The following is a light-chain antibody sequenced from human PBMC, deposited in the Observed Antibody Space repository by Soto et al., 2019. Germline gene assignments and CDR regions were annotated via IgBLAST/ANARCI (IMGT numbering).Light chain of an antibody. J-gene: IGKJ2*01. CDR2: GAS. CDR3: QQYGNFPYT. Sequence: EIVLTQSPGTLSLSPGERATLSCRASQSVPSDWLAWYRHKPGQAPRLLIYGASSRATGVPDRDSGSGSGTDFTLTINRLETEEFAVYYCQQYGNFPYTFGQGTQLEIK. CDR1: QSVPSDW. V-gene: IGKV3-20*01.